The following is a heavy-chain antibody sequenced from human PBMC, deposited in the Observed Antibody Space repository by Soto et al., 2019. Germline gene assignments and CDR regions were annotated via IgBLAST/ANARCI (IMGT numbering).Heavy chain of an antibody. V-gene: IGHV4-38-2*01. CDR2: IYHSGST. CDR1: GYSISSGYY. CDR3: ERGSAYSYGPDLDH. J-gene: IGHJ4*02. D-gene: IGHD5-18*01. Sequence: PSETLSLTCAVSGYSISSGYYWGWIRQPPGKGLEWIGSIYHSGSTYYNPSLKSRVTISVDTSKNQFSLKLSSVTAADTAVYYCERGSAYSYGPDLDHWGQGTLVTVSS.